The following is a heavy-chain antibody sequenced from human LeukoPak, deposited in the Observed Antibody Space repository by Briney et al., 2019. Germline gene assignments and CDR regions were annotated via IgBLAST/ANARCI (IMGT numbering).Heavy chain of an antibody. J-gene: IGHJ4*02. V-gene: IGHV4-59*01. CDR1: GGSISSYY. CDR2: IYYSGST. Sequence: SETLSLTCTVSGGSISSYYWSWIRQPPGKGLEWIGYIYYSGSTNYNPSLKSRVTISVDTSKNQFSLKLSSVTAADTAVYYCARGDRKWDYWGQGTLVTVSS. CDR3: ARGDRKWDY. D-gene: IGHD2-21*01.